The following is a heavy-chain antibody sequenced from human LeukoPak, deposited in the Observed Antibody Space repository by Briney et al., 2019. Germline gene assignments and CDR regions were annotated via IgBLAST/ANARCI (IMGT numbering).Heavy chain of an antibody. CDR2: IYYSGST. CDR1: GGSISSSSYY. V-gene: IGHV4-61*01. CDR3: ARESNSGAAAGDYYYYYYMDV. Sequence: SETLSLTCTVSGGSISSSSYYWGWIRQPPGKGLEWIGYIYYSGSTNYNPSLKSRVTISVDTSKNQFSLKLSSVTAADTAVYYCARESNSGAAAGDYYYYYYMDVWGKGTTVTVSS. D-gene: IGHD6-13*01. J-gene: IGHJ6*03.